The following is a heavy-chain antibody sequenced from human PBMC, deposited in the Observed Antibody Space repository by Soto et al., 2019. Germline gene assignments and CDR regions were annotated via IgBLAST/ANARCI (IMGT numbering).Heavy chain of an antibody. V-gene: IGHV3-23*01. D-gene: IGHD1-1*01. CDR3: AKDRLATGATVRFDP. J-gene: IGHJ5*02. Sequence: ELQLLESGGDLVQPGESLILSCVASGFTFGTYAMSWVRQAPGRGLEWVSSINGRGDNAYYADSVKGRFTISRDNSGNILYLQMHSLRADVTGVYYCAKDRLATGATVRFDPWGQGTLVTVSS. CDR2: INGRGDNA. CDR1: GFTFGTYA.